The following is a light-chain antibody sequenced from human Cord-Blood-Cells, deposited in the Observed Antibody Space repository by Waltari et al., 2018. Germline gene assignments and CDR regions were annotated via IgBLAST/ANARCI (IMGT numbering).Light chain of an antibody. V-gene: IGLV2-8*01. J-gene: IGLJ2*01. CDR2: EVS. CDR3: SSYAGSNNFVV. CDR1: SSHVGGYNY. Sequence: QSALTQPPSASGSPGQSVTISCTGTSSHVGGYNYVSWYQQHPGKAPKLMIYEVSKRPSGVPDRFSGSKSGNTASLTVSGLQAEDEADYYCSSYAGSNNFVVFGGWTKLTVL.